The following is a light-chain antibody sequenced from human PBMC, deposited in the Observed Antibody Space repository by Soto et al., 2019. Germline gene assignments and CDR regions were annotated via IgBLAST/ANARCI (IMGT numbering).Light chain of an antibody. J-gene: IGKJ4*02. CDR1: QSVGTY. Sequence: DIQMTQSPSSLSASVGDRVTITCRASQSVGTYISWYQQKQGKAPKLLINVASTLQSGVPSRFSGSGSGTDFTLAISSLRPEDFATYYCQQSSSTPLTFGGRTRVEIK. V-gene: IGKV1-39*01. CDR3: QQSSSTPLT. CDR2: VAS.